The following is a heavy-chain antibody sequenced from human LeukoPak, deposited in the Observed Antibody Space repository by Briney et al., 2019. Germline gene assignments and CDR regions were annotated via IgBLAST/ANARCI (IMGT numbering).Heavy chain of an antibody. CDR1: GFTFSSYG. CDR3: ARDSGPLAAAGY. CDR2: IRYDGSNK. J-gene: IGHJ4*02. D-gene: IGHD6-13*01. V-gene: IGHV3-30*02. Sequence: PGGSLRLSCAASGFTFSSYGMHWVRQAPGKGLEWVAFIRYDGSNKYYADSVKGRFTISRDNSKNTLYLQMNSLRAEDTAVYYCARDSGPLAAAGYWGQGTLVTVSS.